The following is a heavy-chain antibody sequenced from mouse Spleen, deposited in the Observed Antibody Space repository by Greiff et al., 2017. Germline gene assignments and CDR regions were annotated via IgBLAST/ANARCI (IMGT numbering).Heavy chain of an antibody. CDR1: GFSFNTYA. V-gene: IGHV10-1*01. CDR2: IRSKSNNYAT. CDR3: VRQQLGLRHYYAMDY. Sequence: EVKVVESGGGLVQPKGSLKLSCAASGFSFNTYAMNWVRQAPGKGLEWVARIRSKSNNYATYYADSVKDRFTISRDDSESMLYLQMNNLKTEDTAMYYCVRQQLGLRHYYAMDYWGQGTSVTVSS. D-gene: IGHD3-1*01. J-gene: IGHJ4*01.